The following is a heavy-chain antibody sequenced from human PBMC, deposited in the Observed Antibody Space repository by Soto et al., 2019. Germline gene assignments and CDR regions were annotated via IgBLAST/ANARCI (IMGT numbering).Heavy chain of an antibody. J-gene: IGHJ4*02. V-gene: IGHV3-21*01. CDR2: ISSSGSFM. D-gene: IGHD3-16*02. Sequence: PGGSLSLSCAAAGFSFSSDMMVLVRQAPGKGLEWVSSISSSGSFMNYADSVKGRFTISRDNAKNSVFLHMTSLKDEDTAVYYCASGFDYIWGTYRTKEEGYWGQGTLVTVSS. CDR1: GFSFSSDM. CDR3: ASGFDYIWGTYRTKEEGY.